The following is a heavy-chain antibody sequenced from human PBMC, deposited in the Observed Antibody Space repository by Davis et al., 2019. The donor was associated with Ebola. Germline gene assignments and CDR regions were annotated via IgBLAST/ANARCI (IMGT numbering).Heavy chain of an antibody. Sequence: GESLKISCKGSGFDFTKYWIAWVRQMPGKGLEWMGIIYPGDSNTRYSPSFQGQVTISADKSISTAYLQWSSLKASDTAMYYCARHGFSHFDYWGQGTLVTVSS. CDR1: GFDFTKYW. D-gene: IGHD5-18*01. CDR2: IYPGDSNT. CDR3: ARHGFSHFDY. V-gene: IGHV5-51*01. J-gene: IGHJ4*02.